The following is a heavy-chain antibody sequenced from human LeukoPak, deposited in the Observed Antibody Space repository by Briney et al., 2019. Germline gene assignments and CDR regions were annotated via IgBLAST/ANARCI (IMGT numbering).Heavy chain of an antibody. V-gene: IGHV3-30*18. CDR2: ISYDGSNK. CDR1: GFTFSSYG. CDR3: AKDSYDTSI. J-gene: IGHJ4*02. D-gene: IGHD3-22*01. Sequence: GGSLRLSCAASGFTFSSYGMHWVRQAPGKGLEWVAVISYDGSNKYYADSVKGRFTISRDNSKNTLYLQINSLRAEDTAVYYCAKDSYDTSIWGQGTLVTVSA.